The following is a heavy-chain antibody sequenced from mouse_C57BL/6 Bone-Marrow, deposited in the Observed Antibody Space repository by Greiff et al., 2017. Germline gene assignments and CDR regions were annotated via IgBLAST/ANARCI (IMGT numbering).Heavy chain of an antibody. Sequence: QVQLQQPGAELVRPGTSVKLSCKASGYTFTSYWMHWVKQRPGQGLEWIGVIDPSDSYTNYNQKFKGKATLTVDTSSSTAYMQLSSLTSEDSAVYYCASLSTTVVAHWYFDVWGTGTTVTVSS. D-gene: IGHD1-1*01. V-gene: IGHV1-59*01. CDR2: IDPSDSYT. J-gene: IGHJ1*03. CDR3: ASLSTTVVAHWYFDV. CDR1: GYTFTSYW.